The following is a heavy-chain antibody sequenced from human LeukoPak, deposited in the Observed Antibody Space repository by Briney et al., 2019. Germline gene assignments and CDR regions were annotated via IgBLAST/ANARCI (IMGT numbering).Heavy chain of an antibody. Sequence: PGGSLRLSCAASGFTFSDYYMSWIPQAPGKGVEGVTYISSSGSTIYSAPSVKGRFTISRDNAKNSLYLQMNSLRAEDTGVYYCARGLAAAGTTDYWGQGTLVTVSS. CDR2: ISSSGSTI. V-gene: IGHV3-11*01. D-gene: IGHD6-13*01. CDR3: ARGLAAAGTTDY. J-gene: IGHJ4*02. CDR1: GFTFSDYY.